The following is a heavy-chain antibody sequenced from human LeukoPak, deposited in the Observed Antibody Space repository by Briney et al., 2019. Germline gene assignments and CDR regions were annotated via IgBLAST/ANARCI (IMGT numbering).Heavy chain of an antibody. J-gene: IGHJ4*02. Sequence: GGSLRLSCVASGFTFSNYAMSWVRQAPGKGLEWVSAIPVNGGSTYYADSVKGRFTISRDNAKNSLYLQMNSLRAEDTAVYYCARRRDSGSLQHFDYWGQGTLVTVSS. V-gene: IGHV3-23*01. D-gene: IGHD1-26*01. CDR2: IPVNGGST. CDR3: ARRRDSGSLQHFDY. CDR1: GFTFSNYA.